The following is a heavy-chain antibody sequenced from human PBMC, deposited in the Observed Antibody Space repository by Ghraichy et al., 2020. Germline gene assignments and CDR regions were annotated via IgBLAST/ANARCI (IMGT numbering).Heavy chain of an antibody. Sequence: GGSLRLSCGGSGFTFSAYSMNWVRQSPGRGLEWVSYITSSSRTKSYADSVKGRFTISIDNAQNSLYLQMNSLRDEDTAVYYCARGSTVVRFFYYDGMDVWGQGTTVSVSS. CDR1: GFTFSAYS. D-gene: IGHD4-23*01. J-gene: IGHJ6*02. CDR2: ITSSSRTK. V-gene: IGHV3-48*02. CDR3: ARGSTVVRFFYYDGMDV.